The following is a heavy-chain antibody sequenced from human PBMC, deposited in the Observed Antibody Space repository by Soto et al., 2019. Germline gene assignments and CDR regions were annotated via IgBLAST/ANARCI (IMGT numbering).Heavy chain of an antibody. D-gene: IGHD3-3*01. CDR2: IYYSGST. CDR3: ARVVTIFGVVTPKTSYYYMDV. Sequence: PSETLSLTCTVSGGSISSGGYYWSWIRQHPGKGLEWIGYIYYSGSTNYNPSLKSRVTISVDTSKNQFSLKLSSVTAADTAVYYCARVVTIFGVVTPKTSYYYMDVWGKGTTVTVSS. J-gene: IGHJ6*03. V-gene: IGHV4-61*08. CDR1: GGSISSGGYY.